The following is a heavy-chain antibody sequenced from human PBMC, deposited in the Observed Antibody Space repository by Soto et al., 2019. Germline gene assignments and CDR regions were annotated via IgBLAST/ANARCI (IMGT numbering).Heavy chain of an antibody. CDR1: GFTFSSYD. V-gene: IGHV3-13*01. Sequence: GGSLRLSCAASGFTFSSYDMHWVRQATGKGLEWVSAIGTAGDTYYPGSVKGRFTISRENAKNSLYLQMNSLRAEDTAVYYCAREMVEFWSGYYYYYGMDVWGQGTTVTVSS. D-gene: IGHD3-3*01. CDR3: AREMVEFWSGYYYYYGMDV. CDR2: IGTAGDT. J-gene: IGHJ6*02.